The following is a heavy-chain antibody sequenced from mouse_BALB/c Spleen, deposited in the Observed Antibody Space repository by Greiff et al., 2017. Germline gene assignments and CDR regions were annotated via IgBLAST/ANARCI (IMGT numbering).Heavy chain of an antibody. CDR3: ARCSYYYGSSYWYFDV. CDR2: ISYSGST. CDR1: GYSITSDYA. J-gene: IGHJ1*01. D-gene: IGHD1-1*01. V-gene: IGHV3-2*02. Sequence: VQLKQSGPGLVKPSQSLSLTCTVTGYSITSDYAWNWIRQFPGNKLEWMGYISYSGSTSYNPSLKSRISITRDTSKNQFFLQLNSVTTEDTATYYCARCSYYYGSSYWYFDVWGAGTTVTVSS.